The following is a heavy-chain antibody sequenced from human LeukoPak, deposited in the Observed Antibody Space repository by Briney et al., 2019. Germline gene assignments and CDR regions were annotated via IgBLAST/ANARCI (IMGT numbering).Heavy chain of an antibody. CDR1: GYTFTGYY. CDR2: INPNSGGT. CDR3: ARGRGTTVIDFDY. D-gene: IGHD4-17*01. Sequence: ASVTVSCKASGYTFTGYYMHWVRQAPGQGLEWMGWINPNSGGTNYAQKFQGRVTMTRDTSISTAYMELSRLRSDDTAVYYCARGRGTTVIDFDYWGQGTLVTVSS. V-gene: IGHV1-2*02. J-gene: IGHJ4*02.